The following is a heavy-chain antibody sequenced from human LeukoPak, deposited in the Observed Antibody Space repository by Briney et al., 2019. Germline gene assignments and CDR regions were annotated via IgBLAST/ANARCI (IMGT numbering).Heavy chain of an antibody. CDR3: ARLWASYSSSHNWFDP. CDR1: GGSISSYY. Sequence: SETLSLTCTVSGGSISSYYWSWIRQPPGKALEWIGYIYYSGSTNYNPSLKSRVTISVDTSKNQFSLKLSSVTAADTAVYYCARLWASYSSSHNWFDPWGQGTLVTVSS. J-gene: IGHJ5*02. CDR2: IYYSGST. D-gene: IGHD6-13*01. V-gene: IGHV4-59*08.